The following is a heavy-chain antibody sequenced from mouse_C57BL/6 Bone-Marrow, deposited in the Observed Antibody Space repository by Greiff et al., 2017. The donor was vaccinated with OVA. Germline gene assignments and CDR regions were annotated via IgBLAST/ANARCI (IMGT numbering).Heavy chain of an antibody. CDR1: GYSITSGYY. J-gene: IGHJ4*01. CDR3: ARDETLYAMDY. CDR2: ISYDGSN. V-gene: IGHV3-6*01. Sequence: DVQLQESGPGLVKPSQSLSLTCSVTGYSITSGYYWNWIRQFPGNKLEWMGYISYDGSNNYNPSLKNRISITRDTSKNQFFLKLNSVTTEDTATYYCARDETLYAMDYWGQGTSVTVSS.